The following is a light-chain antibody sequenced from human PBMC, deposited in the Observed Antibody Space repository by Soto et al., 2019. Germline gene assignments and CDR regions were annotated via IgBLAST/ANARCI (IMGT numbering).Light chain of an antibody. V-gene: IGKV3-11*01. J-gene: IGKJ3*01. CDR2: DAS. CDR1: QSVSNY. Sequence: EIVLTQSPVTLSLSPGERATLSCRASQSVSNYVSWYQQKPGQAPRLLIFDASNRATGIPARFTGSGYGTAFTLTISSLAPEDFAVYYWLQRKNWPHFGPGTKVDIK. CDR3: LQRKNWPH.